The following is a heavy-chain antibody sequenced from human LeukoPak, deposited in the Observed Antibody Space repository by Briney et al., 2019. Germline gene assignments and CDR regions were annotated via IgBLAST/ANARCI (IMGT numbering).Heavy chain of an antibody. Sequence: GGSLRLSCAASGFTFSDYYMSWIRQAPGKGLEWISYISGSGSTIYSADSLKGRFTISRDNAKNSLFLQMNSLGAEDTAVYYRARRTSHSYFDYWGQGILVTVST. CDR2: ISGSGSTI. CDR1: GFTFSDYY. D-gene: IGHD2-2*01. CDR3: ARRTSHSYFDY. J-gene: IGHJ4*02. V-gene: IGHV3-11*01.